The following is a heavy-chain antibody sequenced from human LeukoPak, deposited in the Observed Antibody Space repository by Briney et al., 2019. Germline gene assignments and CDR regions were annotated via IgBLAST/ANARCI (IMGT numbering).Heavy chain of an antibody. CDR1: GFTFSSYA. CDR2: ISGSGGST. Sequence: GGSLRLSCAASGFTFSSYAMGWVRQAPGKGLEWVSAISGSGGSTYYADSVKGRFTISRDNAKNSLYLQMNSLRAEDTALYYCAQSSGGIRGQGTLVTVSS. J-gene: IGHJ4*02. CDR3: AQSSGGI. V-gene: IGHV3-23*01. D-gene: IGHD6-19*01.